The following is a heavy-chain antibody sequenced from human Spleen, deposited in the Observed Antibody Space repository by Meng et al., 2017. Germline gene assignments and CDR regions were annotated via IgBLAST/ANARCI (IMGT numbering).Heavy chain of an antibody. J-gene: IGHJ4*02. CDR2: ISSTRVYI. Sequence: EVQLVESGGGLVQPGGSLRLSCAASGFTFSTYAMHWVRQAPGKGLVWVSSISSTRVYIYYADSVKGRFTISRDDATNSLFLQMNSLRAEDTALYYCARDISAWGQGTLVTVSS. CDR3: ARDISA. CDR1: GFTFSTYA. V-gene: IGHV3-21*01.